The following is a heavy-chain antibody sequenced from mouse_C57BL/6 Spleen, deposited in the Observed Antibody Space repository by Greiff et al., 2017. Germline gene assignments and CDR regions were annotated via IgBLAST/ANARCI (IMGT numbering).Heavy chain of an antibody. D-gene: IGHD2-5*01. CDR2: INYDGSST. J-gene: IGHJ4*01. CDR3: ARDYPYYSNYDYAMDY. V-gene: IGHV5-16*01. Sequence: EVKVVESEGGLVQPGSSMKLSCTASGFTFSDYYMAWVRQVPEKGLEWVANINYDGSSTYYLDSLKSRFIISRDNAKNILYLQMSSLKSEDTATYYCARDYPYYSNYDYAMDYWGQGTSVTVSS. CDR1: GFTFSDYY.